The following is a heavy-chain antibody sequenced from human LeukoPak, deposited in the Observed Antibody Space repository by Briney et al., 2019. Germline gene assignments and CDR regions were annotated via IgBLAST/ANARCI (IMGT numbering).Heavy chain of an antibody. CDR2: INHNGST. V-gene: IGHV4-34*01. D-gene: IGHD5-18*01. CDR3: ARDRGYSYGYPSWFDP. Sequence: SETLSLTCTVSGGSISSYYWSWIRQPPGKGLEWIGEINHNGSTNYNPSLKSRVTISVDTSKNQFSLKLSSVTAADTAVYYCARDRGYSYGYPSWFDPWGQGTLVTVSS. CDR1: GGSISSYY. J-gene: IGHJ5*02.